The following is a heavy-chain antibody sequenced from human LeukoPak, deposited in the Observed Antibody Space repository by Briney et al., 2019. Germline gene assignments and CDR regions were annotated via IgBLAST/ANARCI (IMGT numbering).Heavy chain of an antibody. V-gene: IGHV3-23*01. Sequence: GGSLRLSCAASGFTFSSYAMSWVRQAPGKGLEWVSSISGCGGSAYYADSVKGRFTLSRDNSKKTLYLEVNSLRAEDTPVYYCAKEMRYYDSSGYSQYYFDYWGQEPLVTVSS. D-gene: IGHD3-22*01. CDR1: GFTFSSYA. CDR3: AKEMRYYDSSGYSQYYFDY. J-gene: IGHJ4*02. CDR2: ISGCGGSA.